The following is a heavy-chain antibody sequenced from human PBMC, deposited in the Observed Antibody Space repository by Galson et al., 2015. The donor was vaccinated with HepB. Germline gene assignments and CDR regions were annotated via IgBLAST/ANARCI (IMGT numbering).Heavy chain of an antibody. J-gene: IGHJ3*02. D-gene: IGHD1-14*01. CDR2: ISWNSGSI. Sequence: SLRLSCAASGFTFDDYALHWVRHAPGKGLEWVSGISWNSGSIGYADSVKGRFTISRDNAKNSLYLQMNSLRAEDTALYYCAKGQGEPDAFDIWGQGTMVIVSS. CDR3: AKGQGEPDAFDI. CDR1: GFTFDDYA. V-gene: IGHV3-9*01.